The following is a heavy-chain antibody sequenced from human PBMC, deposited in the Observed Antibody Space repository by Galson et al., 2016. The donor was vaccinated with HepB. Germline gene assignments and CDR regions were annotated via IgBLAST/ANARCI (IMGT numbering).Heavy chain of an antibody. CDR1: GGSISSSSSY. CDR2: IHYSGNT. Sequence: ETLSLTCSVSGGSISSSSSYWGWIRQPPGKGLEWIGSIHYSGNTYYNPSLKSRVTISVDTSKTQLSLKLSFVTAADTAVYYCARHDWSGYSYGYDYWGQGTLVTVSS. D-gene: IGHD5-18*01. V-gene: IGHV4-39*01. J-gene: IGHJ4*02. CDR3: ARHDWSGYSYGYDY.